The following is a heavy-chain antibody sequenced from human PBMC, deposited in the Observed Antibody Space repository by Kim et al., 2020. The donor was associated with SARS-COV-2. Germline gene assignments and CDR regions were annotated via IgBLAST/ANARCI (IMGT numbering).Heavy chain of an antibody. J-gene: IGHJ6*02. CDR1: GFTFSNAW. CDR3: TTRSYSSSWYFYYYYYGMDV. CDR2: IKSKTDGGTT. Sequence: GGSLRLSCAASGFTFSNAWMSWVRQAPGKGLEWVGRIKSKTDGGTTDYAAPVKGRFTISRDDSKNTLYLQMNSLKTEDTAVYYCTTRSYSSSWYFYYYYYGMDVWGQGTTVTVSS. V-gene: IGHV3-15*01. D-gene: IGHD6-13*01.